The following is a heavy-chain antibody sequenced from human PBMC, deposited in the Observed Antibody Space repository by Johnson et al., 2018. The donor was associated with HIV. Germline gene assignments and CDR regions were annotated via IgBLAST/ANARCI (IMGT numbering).Heavy chain of an antibody. CDR3: ARDSGWIQLDAFDI. Sequence: QVQLVESGGGVVQPERSLRLSCAASEFSFSTYAMRWVRQAPGTGLEGVAVISDDGSSITYADSVKGRFTISRDNAKNTLYLQLNSLRAEDTEVYYCARDSGWIQLDAFDIWGQGTMVTVSS. D-gene: IGHD5-24*01. CDR2: ISDDGSSI. CDR1: EFSFSTYA. J-gene: IGHJ3*02. V-gene: IGHV3-30*04.